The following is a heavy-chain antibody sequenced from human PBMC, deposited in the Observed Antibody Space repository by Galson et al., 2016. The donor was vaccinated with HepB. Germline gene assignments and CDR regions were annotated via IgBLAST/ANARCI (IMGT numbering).Heavy chain of an antibody. CDR2: IYNSGST. J-gene: IGHJ6*02. CDR1: GGAIDSFY. D-gene: IGHD1-14*01. Sequence: SETLSLTCTVSGGAIDSFYWSWIRLSPGKGLEWIGDIYNSGSTNYNPSLKSRVTISIDTPKNQFSLKVSSVTAADTAVYYCARDRQPSRYHGLHVWGQGTTVTVSS. V-gene: IGHV4-59*01. CDR3: ARDRQPSRYHGLHV.